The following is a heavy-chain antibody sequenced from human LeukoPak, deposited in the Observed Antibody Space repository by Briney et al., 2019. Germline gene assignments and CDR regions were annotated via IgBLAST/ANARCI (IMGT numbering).Heavy chain of an antibody. CDR1: GYTLTELS. CDR2: FDPEDGET. Sequence: TSVKVSCKVSGYTLTELSMHWVRQAPGKGLEWMGGFDPEDGETIYAQKFQGRVTMTEDTSTDTAYMELSSLRSEDTAVYYCATASQLERRPLDYWGQGTLVTVSS. D-gene: IGHD1-1*01. CDR3: ATASQLERRPLDY. V-gene: IGHV1-24*01. J-gene: IGHJ4*02.